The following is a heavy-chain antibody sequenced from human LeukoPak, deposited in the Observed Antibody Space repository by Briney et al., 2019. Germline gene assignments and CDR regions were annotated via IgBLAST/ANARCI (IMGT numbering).Heavy chain of an antibody. V-gene: IGHV4-4*07. Sequence: PSGTLSLTCTVSGGSISSYYWSWIRQPAGKGLEWIGRIYTSGSTNYNPSLKSRVTMSVDTSKNQFSLKLSSVTAADTAVYYCARGVDTAMVNYYYMDVWGKGTTVTVSS. D-gene: IGHD5-18*01. CDR1: GGSISSYY. J-gene: IGHJ6*03. CDR2: IYTSGST. CDR3: ARGVDTAMVNYYYMDV.